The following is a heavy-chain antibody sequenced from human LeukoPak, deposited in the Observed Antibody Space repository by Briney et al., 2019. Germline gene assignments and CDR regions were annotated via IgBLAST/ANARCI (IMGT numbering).Heavy chain of an antibody. D-gene: IGHD3-22*01. J-gene: IGHJ4*02. CDR2: INHSRST. V-gene: IGHV4-34*01. CDR1: GGSFSGYY. CDR3: ARGRVIVAARRYYFDY. Sequence: SETLSLTCAVYGGSFSGYYWSWIRQPPGKGLEWIGEINHSRSTNYNPSLKSRVTISVDTSKNQFSLKLSSVTAADTAVYYCARGRVIVAARRYYFDYWGQGTLVTVSS.